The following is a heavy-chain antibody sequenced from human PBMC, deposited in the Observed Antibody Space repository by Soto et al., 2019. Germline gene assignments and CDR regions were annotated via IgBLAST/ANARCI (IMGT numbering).Heavy chain of an antibody. Sequence: ASVKGSCKASGYTFTNYFLHWVRLAPGQGLEWMGWIDPNSGDTNYSQKLQGRVTMTRDTSISTAYMELTRLRSDDTAVYLCARASTYGDSDHWDQVTMVTVSS. CDR3: ARASTYGDSDH. D-gene: IGHD3-10*01. V-gene: IGHV1-2*02. J-gene: IGHJ4*02. CDR1: GYTFTNYF. CDR2: IDPNSGDT.